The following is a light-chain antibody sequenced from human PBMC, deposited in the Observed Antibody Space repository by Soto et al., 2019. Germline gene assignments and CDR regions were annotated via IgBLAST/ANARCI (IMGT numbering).Light chain of an antibody. CDR3: QQYNQWPGT. V-gene: IGKV3-15*01. CDR2: GAS. Sequence: EIVMTQSPATLSVSPGERATLSCRASQSVSSNLAWYQQKPGQAPRLLIYGASSRATGVPVRFSGSGSGVGFTLTIGGLQSEDFAVYHCQQYNQWPGTFGQGTKVDIK. J-gene: IGKJ1*01. CDR1: QSVSSN.